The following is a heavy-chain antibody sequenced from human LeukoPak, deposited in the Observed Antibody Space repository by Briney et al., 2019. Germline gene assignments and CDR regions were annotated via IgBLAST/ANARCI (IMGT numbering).Heavy chain of an antibody. D-gene: IGHD3-22*01. J-gene: IGHJ4*02. CDR2: IIPILGIA. CDR3: ATDPYYYDTSGYFSG. Sequence: SVKVSCKASGGTFSSYAISWVRQAPGQGLEWMGRIIPILGIANYAQKFQGRVTMTEDTSTDTAYMELSSLKSEDTAIYYCATDPYYYDTSGYFSGWGQGTLVTVSS. V-gene: IGHV1-69*04. CDR1: GGTFSSYA.